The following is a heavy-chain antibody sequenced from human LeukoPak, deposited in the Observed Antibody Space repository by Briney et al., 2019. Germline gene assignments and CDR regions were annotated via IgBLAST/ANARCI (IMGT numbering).Heavy chain of an antibody. Sequence: GASVKVSCKASGYTFTSYGISWVRQAPGQGLEWMGWISAYNGNTNYAQKLQGRVTMTTDTSTSTAYMELRSLRSDDTAVYYCARWGGSGELLQGGDAFYIWGQGTMVTVSP. CDR3: ARWGGSGELLQGGDAFYI. CDR2: ISAYNGNT. CDR1: GYTFTSYG. V-gene: IGHV1-18*01. J-gene: IGHJ3*02. D-gene: IGHD3-16*01.